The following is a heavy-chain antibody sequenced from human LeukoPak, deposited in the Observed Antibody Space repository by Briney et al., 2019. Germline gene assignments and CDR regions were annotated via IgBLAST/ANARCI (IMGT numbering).Heavy chain of an antibody. CDR3: ARHLAVDYYDSGDSPNGMDV. CDR2: IYPGDSDT. Sequence: GESLKISCKGSGYSFTSYWIGWVRQMPGKGLEWMGIIYPGDSDTRYSPSFQGQVTISADKSISTAYLQWSSLKASDTAMYYCARHLAVDYYDSGDSPNGMDVWGQGTTVTVSS. V-gene: IGHV5-51*01. D-gene: IGHD3-22*01. J-gene: IGHJ6*02. CDR1: GYSFTSYW.